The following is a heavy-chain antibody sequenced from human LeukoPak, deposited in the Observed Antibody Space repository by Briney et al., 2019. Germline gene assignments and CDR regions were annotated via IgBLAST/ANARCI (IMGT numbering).Heavy chain of an antibody. CDR1: GYSFTSYW. D-gene: IGHD3-3*01. V-gene: IGHV5-51*01. J-gene: IGHJ5*02. CDR3: ARLDDFWSGYNNWFDP. CDR2: IYPGDSDT. Sequence: GESLKISCKGSGYSFTSYWIGWVRQMPGKGLEWMGIIYPGDSDTRYSPSFQGQVTISADKSISTAYLRWSSLKASDTAMYYCARLDDFWSGYNNWFDPWGQGTLVTVSS.